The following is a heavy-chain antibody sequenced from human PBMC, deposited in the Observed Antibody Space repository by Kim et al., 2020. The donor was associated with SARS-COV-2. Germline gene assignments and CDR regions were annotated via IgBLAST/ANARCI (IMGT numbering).Heavy chain of an antibody. CDR2: ISSSSSTI. J-gene: IGHJ4*02. CDR3: ARGLTGPFYYYGSGSYYTAPFDY. Sequence: GGSLRLSCAASGFTFSSYSMNWVRQAPGKGLEWVSYISSSSSTIYYAESVKGRFTISRDNAKNSLYLQMNSLRDEDTAVYYCARGLTGPFYYYGSGSYYTAPFDYRGQGTLVTVSS. CDR1: GFTFSSYS. V-gene: IGHV3-48*02. D-gene: IGHD3-10*01.